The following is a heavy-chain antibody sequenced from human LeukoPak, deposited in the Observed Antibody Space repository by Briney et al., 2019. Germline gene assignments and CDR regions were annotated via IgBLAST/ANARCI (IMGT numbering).Heavy chain of an antibody. CDR2: IYYSGST. CDR3: ARVATMIVVDI. V-gene: IGHV4-59*01. D-gene: IGHD3-22*01. J-gene: IGHJ3*02. Sequence: PSETLSLTCTVSGGSISSYYWSWIRQPPGKGLEWIGYIYYSGSTNYNPSLKSRVTISVDTSKNQFSLKLSSVTAADTAVYYCARVATMIVVDIWGQGTMVTVSS. CDR1: GGSISSYY.